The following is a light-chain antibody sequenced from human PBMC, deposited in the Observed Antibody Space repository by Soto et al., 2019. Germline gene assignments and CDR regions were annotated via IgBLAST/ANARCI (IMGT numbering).Light chain of an antibody. Sequence: DIQMTQSPSTLSASVGDRVTITCRASQSISSWLAWYQQKPGKAPKLLIYDASSLESGVPSRFSGSGSGTEFTLTISSLQPDDFSTYYGQHYNRYSDWTFGKGTKVEIK. CDR3: QHYNRYSDWT. CDR1: QSISSW. V-gene: IGKV1-5*01. CDR2: DAS. J-gene: IGKJ1*01.